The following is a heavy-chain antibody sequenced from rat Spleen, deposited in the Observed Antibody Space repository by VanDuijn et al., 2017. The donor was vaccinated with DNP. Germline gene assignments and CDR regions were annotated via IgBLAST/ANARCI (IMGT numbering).Heavy chain of an antibody. CDR2: ISSGGST. CDR3: ARAGTGWGSSNWFAY. J-gene: IGHJ3*01. Sequence: QVQLKESGPGLVQPSQTLSLTCTVSGFSLTSYGVSWVRQPPGKGLEWIAAISSGGSTYYNSVFKSRLSISRDTSKSQVFLKMNSLQTEDTATYYCARAGTGWGSSNWFAYWGQGTLVTVSS. CDR1: GFSLTSYG. V-gene: IGHV2S12*01. D-gene: IGHD1-4*01.